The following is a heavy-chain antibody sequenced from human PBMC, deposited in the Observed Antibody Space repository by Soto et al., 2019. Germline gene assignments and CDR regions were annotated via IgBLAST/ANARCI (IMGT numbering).Heavy chain of an antibody. CDR1: GGTFSSYA. CDR3: ARVVPAARIAYYYGMDV. D-gene: IGHD2-2*01. CDR2: IIPIFGTA. J-gene: IGHJ6*02. Sequence: QVQLVQSGAEVKKPGSSVKVSCKASGGTFSSYAISWVRQAPGQGLEWMGGIIPIFGTANYAQKFQGRVTITADESTSTVYMELSSLRSEDTAVYYCARVVPAARIAYYYGMDVWGQGTTVTVSS. V-gene: IGHV1-69*01.